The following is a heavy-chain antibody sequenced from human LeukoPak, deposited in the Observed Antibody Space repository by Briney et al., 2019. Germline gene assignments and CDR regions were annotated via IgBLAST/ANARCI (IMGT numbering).Heavy chain of an antibody. CDR1: GYTLTSYY. CDR3: ARAHDYLWGNYRYFDY. D-gene: IGHD3-16*02. J-gene: IGHJ4*02. CDR2: INPSGGTT. Sequence: ASVKVSCKASGYTLTSYYMHWVRQAPGQGLEWMGIINPSGGTTSYAQKFQGRVTMTRDTSTSTVYMELSSLRSEDTAVYYYARAHDYLWGNYRYFDYWGQGTLVTVSS. V-gene: IGHV1-46*01.